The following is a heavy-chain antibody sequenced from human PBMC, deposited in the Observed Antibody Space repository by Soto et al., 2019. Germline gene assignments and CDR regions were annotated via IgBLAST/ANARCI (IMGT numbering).Heavy chain of an antibody. CDR3: AGGRDGSYHRYYYYYGMDV. V-gene: IGHV4-34*01. CDR1: GGSFSGYY. J-gene: IGHJ6*02. CDR2: INHSGST. D-gene: IGHD1-26*01. Sequence: QVQLQQWGAGLLKPSETLSLTCAVYGGSFSGYYWSWIRQPPGKGLEWIGEINHSGSTNYNPSLKSRVTISVETSKNQFSLKLSSVTAADTAVYYCAGGRDGSYHRYYYYYGMDVWGQGTTLTVSS.